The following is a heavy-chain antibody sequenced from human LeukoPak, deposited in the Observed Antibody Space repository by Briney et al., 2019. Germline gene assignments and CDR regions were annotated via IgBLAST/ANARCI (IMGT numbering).Heavy chain of an antibody. J-gene: IGHJ6*02. CDR1: GGSISSYY. Sequence: SETLSLTCTVSGGSISSYYWSWIRQPPGKGLEWIGYIYYSGSTNYNPPLKSRVTISVDTSKNQFSLKLSSVTAADTAVYYCARGNISSWYYYYYGMDVWGQGTTVTVSS. D-gene: IGHD6-13*01. CDR3: ARGNISSWYYYYYGMDV. CDR2: IYYSGST. V-gene: IGHV4-59*08.